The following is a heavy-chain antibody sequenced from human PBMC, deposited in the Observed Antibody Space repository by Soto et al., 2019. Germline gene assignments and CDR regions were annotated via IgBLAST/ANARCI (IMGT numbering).Heavy chain of an antibody. Sequence: EVQLVESGGGLVQPGGSLRLSCAASGFTFSRYWMHWVRQAPGKGLVWVSRIDVDGTTTSYADSVKGRFTISRDNAENTVYLQMNSLRAEDTAVYYCARGRLYYYDSCDDWGQGTPVTVSS. CDR2: IDVDGTTT. CDR3: ARGRLYYYDSCDD. CDR1: GFTFSRYW. D-gene: IGHD3-22*01. V-gene: IGHV3-74*01. J-gene: IGHJ4*02.